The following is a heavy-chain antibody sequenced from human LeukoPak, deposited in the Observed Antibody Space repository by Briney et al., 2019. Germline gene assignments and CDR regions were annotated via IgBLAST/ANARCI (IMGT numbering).Heavy chain of an antibody. V-gene: IGHV3-72*01. Sequence: AGSLTLSCAASGFTFSDHYMDWVRQAPATGLEWVGRSSNKRNSYTTEYAASVKGRFIISRDESKNSLDPHMNSLTTEDTAVYYCARRVIRGPRNFDYWGQGTLVTVSS. CDR3: ARRVIRGPRNFDY. CDR2: SSNKRNSYTT. J-gene: IGHJ4*02. CDR1: GFTFSDHY. D-gene: IGHD3-16*02.